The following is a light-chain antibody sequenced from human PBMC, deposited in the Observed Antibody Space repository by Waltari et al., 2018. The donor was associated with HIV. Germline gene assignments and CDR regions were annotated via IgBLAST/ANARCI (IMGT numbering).Light chain of an antibody. V-gene: IGLV3-21*04. Sequence: SYELTQPHSVSVAPGQTAMITCWGNNIASKSVQWYQQKTGQAPVLVIYFDLDRPSGIPERVSGAVSGNTATLTISRVDAGDEADYYCQGWDRSSAQVIFGGGTKLAVL. CDR3: QGWDRSSAQVI. CDR2: FDL. J-gene: IGLJ2*01. CDR1: NIASKS.